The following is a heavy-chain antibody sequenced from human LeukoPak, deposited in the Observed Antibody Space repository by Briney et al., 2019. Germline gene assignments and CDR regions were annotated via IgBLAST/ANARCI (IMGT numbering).Heavy chain of an antibody. J-gene: IGHJ4*02. V-gene: IGHV3-48*01. CDR2: IGGSSSHI. D-gene: IGHD6-6*01. Sequence: GGSLRLSCEASGFILNFNRYWMHWIRQAPGKGLEWVSYIGGSSSHINYAASVKGRFTISRDNSKNTLYLQMNSLRAEDTAVYYCAKAKSWSSIAARHGVDYWGQGTLVTVSS. CDR3: AKAKSWSSIAARHGVDY. CDR1: GFILNFNRYW.